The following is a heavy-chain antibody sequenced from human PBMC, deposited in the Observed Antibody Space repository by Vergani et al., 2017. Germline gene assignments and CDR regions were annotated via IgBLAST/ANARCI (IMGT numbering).Heavy chain of an antibody. CDR1: GFRVTTYY. CDR2: IKSDGRT. D-gene: IGHD2-15*01. V-gene: IGHV3-66*02. CDR3: TRSECSGTTCYGHYFDL. J-gene: IGHJ4*01. Sequence: EVQLVESGGGLVQPGGSLRLSCSASGFRVTTYYMSWVRQAPGKGLEWVSVIKSDGRTSYAESVGGRFTISRATSRNAVYLQMNILRVEDTGVYYCTRSECSGTTCYGHYFDLWGHGILVTVSS.